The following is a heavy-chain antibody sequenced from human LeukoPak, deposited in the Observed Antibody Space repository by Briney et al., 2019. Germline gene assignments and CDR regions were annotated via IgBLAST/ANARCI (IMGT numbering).Heavy chain of an antibody. CDR3: ARGYNYYDSSGYTNTFDY. D-gene: IGHD3-22*01. CDR1: GFTFSSYE. V-gene: IGHV3-48*03. Sequence: GGSLRLSCAASGFTFSSYEMNWVRQAPGKGLEWVSYISSSGSTIYYADSVKGRFTISRDNAKNSLYLQMNSLRAEDTAVYYCARGYNYYDSSGYTNTFDYWGQGTLVTVS. J-gene: IGHJ4*02. CDR2: ISSSGSTI.